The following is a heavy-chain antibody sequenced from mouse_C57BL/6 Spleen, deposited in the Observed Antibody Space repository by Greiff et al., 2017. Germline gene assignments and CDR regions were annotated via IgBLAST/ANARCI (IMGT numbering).Heavy chain of an antibody. D-gene: IGHD2-10*02. Sequence: EVMLVESGAELVKPGASVKLSCTASGFNIKDYYMHWVKQRTEQGLEWIGRIDPEDVDTKYAPNFQGKATITADTSSNTAYLQLSSLTSEDSAVYYCATSRVYWGQGTSVTVSS. V-gene: IGHV14-2*01. CDR1: GFNIKDYY. J-gene: IGHJ4*01. CDR2: IDPEDVDT. CDR3: ATSRVY.